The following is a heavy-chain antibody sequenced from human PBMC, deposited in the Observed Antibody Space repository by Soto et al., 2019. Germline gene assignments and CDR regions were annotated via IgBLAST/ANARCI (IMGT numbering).Heavy chain of an antibody. CDR1: GGTFSSYA. D-gene: IGHD6-19*01. CDR2: IIPIFGTA. CDR3: AVTGYSSGWLDF. J-gene: IGHJ4*02. V-gene: IGHV1-69*13. Sequence: SVKFSCKASGGTFSSYAISWVRQAPGQGLEWMGGIIPIFGTANYAQKFQGRVTITADESTSTAYMELSSLRSEDTAVYYCAVTGYSSGWLDFWGRGTLVTVSS.